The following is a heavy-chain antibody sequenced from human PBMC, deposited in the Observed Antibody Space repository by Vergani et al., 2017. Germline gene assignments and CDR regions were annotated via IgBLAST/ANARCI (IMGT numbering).Heavy chain of an antibody. V-gene: IGHV4-34*01. D-gene: IGHD2-2*01. CDR2: INHSGST. CDR1: GGSFSGYY. CDR3: ARWRYCSSTSCLARYYYYGMDV. J-gene: IGHJ6*02. Sequence: QVQLQQWGAGLLKPSETLSLTCAVYGGSFSGYYWSWIRQPPGKGLEWIGEINHSGSTNYNPSLKSRVTISVDTSKNQFSLKLSSVTAADTAVYYCARWRYCSSTSCLARYYYYGMDVWGQGITVTVSS.